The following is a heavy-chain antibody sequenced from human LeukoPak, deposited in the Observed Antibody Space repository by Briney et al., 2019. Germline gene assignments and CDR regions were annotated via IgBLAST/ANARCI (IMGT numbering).Heavy chain of an antibody. J-gene: IGHJ3*02. CDR1: GYTLTELS. CDR2: FDPEDGET. Sequence: ASVTVSCKVSGYTLTELSMHWVRQAPGKGGEWMGGFDPEDGETIYAQKFQGRVTMTEDTSTDTAYMELSSLRSEDTAVYYCATTHSWVETYYYDSSGYPDAFDIWGQGTMVTVSS. D-gene: IGHD3-22*01. CDR3: ATTHSWVETYYYDSSGYPDAFDI. V-gene: IGHV1-24*01.